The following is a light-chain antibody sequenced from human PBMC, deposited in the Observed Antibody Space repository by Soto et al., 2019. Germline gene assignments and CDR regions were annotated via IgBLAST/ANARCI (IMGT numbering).Light chain of an antibody. J-gene: IGKJ1*01. CDR3: QQFRNWPWT. Sequence: DIVMTQSPATLSVSPGERATLSCRASQSDSSNLAWYQQKPGQAPTLLIYGASTSATGIPARFSGSGSGTDFTLTISSLEPEDFAVYYCQQFRNWPWTFGQGTKVDIK. CDR2: GAS. CDR1: QSDSSN. V-gene: IGKV3-15*01.